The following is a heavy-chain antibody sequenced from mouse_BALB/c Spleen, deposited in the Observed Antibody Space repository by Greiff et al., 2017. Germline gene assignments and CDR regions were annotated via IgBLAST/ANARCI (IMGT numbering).Heavy chain of an antibody. CDR2: ISSGSSTI. CDR1: GFTFSSFG. D-gene: IGHD1-1*01. CDR3: ARGDYGYAMDY. V-gene: IGHV5-17*02. J-gene: IGHJ4*01. Sequence: EVQVVESGGGLVQPGGSRKLSCAASGFTFSSFGMHWVRQAPEKGLEWVAYISSGSSTIYYADTVKGRFTISIDNPKNTLFLQMTSLRSEDTAMYYYARGDYGYAMDYWGQGTSVTVSS.